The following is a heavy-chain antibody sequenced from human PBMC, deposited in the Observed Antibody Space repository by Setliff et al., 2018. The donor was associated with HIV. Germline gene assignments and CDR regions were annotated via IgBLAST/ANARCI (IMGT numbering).Heavy chain of an antibody. D-gene: IGHD6-13*01. J-gene: IGHJ4*02. CDR3: AGTFQLVQNY. CDR2: VSHSGST. V-gene: IGHV4-34*01. CDR1: GGSFSCYY. Sequence: PSETLSLTCTVYGGSFSCYYWSWIRQPPGKGLEWIGEVSHSGSTNYNPSLKSRVTISVDTSKNQFSLKLSSVTAADTAVYYCAGTFQLVQNYWGQGTLVTVSS.